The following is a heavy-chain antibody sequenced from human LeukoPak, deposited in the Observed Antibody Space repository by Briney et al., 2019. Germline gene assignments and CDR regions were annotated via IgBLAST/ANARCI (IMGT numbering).Heavy chain of an antibody. D-gene: IGHD6-13*01. CDR1: GFTFSSYS. Sequence: KSGGSLRLSCAASGFTFSSYSMNWVRQAPGKGLEWVSSISSSSSSIYYADSVKGRFTISRDNTKKSLYLQMNSLRAEDTAVYYCAREGATAGSGYYFDYWGQGSLVTVSS. V-gene: IGHV3-21*01. CDR2: ISSSSSSI. CDR3: AREGATAGSGYYFDY. J-gene: IGHJ4*02.